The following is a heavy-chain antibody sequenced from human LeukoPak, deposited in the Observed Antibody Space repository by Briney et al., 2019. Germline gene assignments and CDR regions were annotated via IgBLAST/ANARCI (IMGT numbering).Heavy chain of an antibody. J-gene: IGHJ2*01. CDR1: GGSIRSKY. Sequence: SETLSLTCTVSGGSIRSKYWSWIRQPPGKGLEWMGYVHDSGSTKYNPSLKSRVTISIDTSKNQFSLKLSSVTAADTAVYYCARHRIDQAANSYFDLWGRGTLVTVSS. CDR3: ARHRIDQAANSYFDL. CDR2: VHDSGST. V-gene: IGHV4-59*01. D-gene: IGHD2-15*01.